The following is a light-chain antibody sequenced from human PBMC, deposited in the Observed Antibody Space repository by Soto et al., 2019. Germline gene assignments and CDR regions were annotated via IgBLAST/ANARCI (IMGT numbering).Light chain of an antibody. CDR1: QSVSSSY. J-gene: IGKJ4*01. Sequence: ESVLTQSPGTLSLSPGERATLSCRVSQSVSSSYLAWYQQKPGQAPRLLISGASTRATGIPDRFSGSGSGTDFTLTISRLEPEDFAVYYCQRYGSAPLTFGGGTKVEIK. CDR2: GAS. V-gene: IGKV3-20*01. CDR3: QRYGSAPLT.